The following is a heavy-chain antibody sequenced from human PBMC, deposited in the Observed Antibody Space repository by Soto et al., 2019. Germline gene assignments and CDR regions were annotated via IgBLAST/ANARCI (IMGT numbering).Heavy chain of an antibody. J-gene: IGHJ3*02. CDR3: ASTQYGGNSSGAFDI. V-gene: IGHV4-34*01. D-gene: IGHD2-21*02. CDR1: GGSFSGYY. Sequence: SETLSLTCAVYGGSFSGYYWNWIRQPPGKGLEWIGEINHSGSTNYNPSLKSRVTISADRSKNQFSLKLSSVTAADTAVYYCASTQYGGNSSGAFDIWGQGTMVTVSS. CDR2: INHSGST.